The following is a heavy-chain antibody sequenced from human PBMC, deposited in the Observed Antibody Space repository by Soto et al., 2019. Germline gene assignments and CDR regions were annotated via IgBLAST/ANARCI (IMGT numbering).Heavy chain of an antibody. Sequence: ASVKVSCKASGYSFTSYAIYWVRKAPGQRLEWMGWINAGNGNTKYSQKLQGRVTFTGDTSASTAHMELSSLRSEDTAVYFCARGVENIVLVLDVFGYYGMDVWG. CDR1: GYSFTSYA. J-gene: IGHJ6*02. CDR3: ARGVENIVLVLDVFGYYGMDV. V-gene: IGHV1-3*01. CDR2: INAGNGNT. D-gene: IGHD2-8*01.